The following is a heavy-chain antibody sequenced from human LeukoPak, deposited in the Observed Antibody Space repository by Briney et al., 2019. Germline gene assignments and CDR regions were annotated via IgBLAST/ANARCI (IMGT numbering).Heavy chain of an antibody. J-gene: IGHJ4*02. Sequence: ASVKVSCKVSGYTLTELSMHWVRQAPGKGLEWMGGFDPEDGEIIYAQKFQGRVTMTEDTSTDTAYMELSSLRSEDTAVYYCATPASRPWLLDCWGQGTLVTVSS. CDR2: FDPEDGEI. CDR3: ATPASRPWLLDC. CDR1: GYTLTELS. D-gene: IGHD6-19*01. V-gene: IGHV1-24*01.